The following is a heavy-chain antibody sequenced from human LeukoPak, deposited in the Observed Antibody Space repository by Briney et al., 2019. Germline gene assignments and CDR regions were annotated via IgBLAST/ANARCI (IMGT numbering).Heavy chain of an antibody. V-gene: IGHV3-73*01. CDR2: IRSKANSYAT. D-gene: IGHD1/OR15-1a*01. CDR1: GFTFSGSA. CDR3: TTKGGGGDRTIDY. Sequence: GGSLRLSCAASGFTFSGSAMHWVRQASGKGLEWVGRIRSKANSYATAYAASVKGRFTISRDDSKNTAYLQMNSLKTEDTAVYYCTTKGGGGDRTIDYWGQGTLVTVSS. J-gene: IGHJ4*02.